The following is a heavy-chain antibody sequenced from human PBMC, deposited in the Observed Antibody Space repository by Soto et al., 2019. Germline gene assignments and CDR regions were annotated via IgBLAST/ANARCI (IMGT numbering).Heavy chain of an antibody. J-gene: IGHJ6*02. CDR2: MNPNSGNT. D-gene: IGHD2-15*01. CDR3: ARGGYCSGGSCYSYYYYCSGMDV. CDR1: GYTFTSYD. Sequence: QVQLVQSGAEVKKPGASVKVSCKASGYTFTSYDINWVRQATGQGLEWMGWMNPNSGNTGYAQKFQGRVTMTRNTSISTAYMELSSLRSEDTAVYYCARGGYCSGGSCYSYYYYCSGMDVWGQGTTVTVSS. V-gene: IGHV1-8*01.